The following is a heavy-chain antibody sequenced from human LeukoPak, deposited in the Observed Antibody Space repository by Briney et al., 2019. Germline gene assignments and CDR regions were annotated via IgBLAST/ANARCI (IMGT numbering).Heavy chain of an antibody. CDR2: IYPGDSDT. CDR1: GYSFTSYW. CDR3: ARQGAYYYDSRGSGDAQQRVGDAFGI. D-gene: IGHD3-22*01. V-gene: IGHV5-51*01. Sequence: GESLKISCKGSGYSFTSYWIGWVRQMPGKGLEWMGIIYPGDSDTRYSPSFQGQVTISADKSISTAYLQWSSLKASDTAMYYCARQGAYYYDSRGSGDAQQRVGDAFGIWGQGTMVTVSS. J-gene: IGHJ3*02.